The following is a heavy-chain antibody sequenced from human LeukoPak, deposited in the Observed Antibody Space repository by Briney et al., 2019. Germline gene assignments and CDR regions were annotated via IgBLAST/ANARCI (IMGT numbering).Heavy chain of an antibody. CDR3: ARHASGYSSGWNYLDY. V-gene: IGHV1-18*01. Sequence: GASVKVSCKASGYTFTSYGISWVRQAPGQGLEWMGWISAYNGNTNYAQKLQGRVTMTTDTSTSTAYMELRSLRSDDTAVYYCARHASGYSSGWNYLDYWGQGTLVTVSS. D-gene: IGHD6-19*01. CDR2: ISAYNGNT. CDR1: GYTFTSYG. J-gene: IGHJ4*02.